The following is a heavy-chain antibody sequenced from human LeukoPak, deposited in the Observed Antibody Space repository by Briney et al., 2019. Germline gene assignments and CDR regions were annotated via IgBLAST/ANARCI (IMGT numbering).Heavy chain of an antibody. D-gene: IGHD3-3*01. Sequence: GGSLRLSRAASGFTFSSSWMHWVRQAPGKGLVWVSRINSDGSTTNYADSVKGRFIISRDNAKNTLYLQMNSLRAEDTAVYYCARSGDYDFWSGYYTPQLDYWGQGTLVTVSS. J-gene: IGHJ4*02. V-gene: IGHV3-74*01. CDR2: INSDGSTT. CDR1: GFTFSSSW. CDR3: ARSGDYDFWSGYYTPQLDY.